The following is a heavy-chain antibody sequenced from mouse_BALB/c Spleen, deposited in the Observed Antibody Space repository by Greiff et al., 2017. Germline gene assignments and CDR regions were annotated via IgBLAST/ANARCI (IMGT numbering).Heavy chain of an antibody. V-gene: IGHV1S22*01. CDR3: TKTYNYYDYSYYAMDY. Sequence: LQQPGSELVRPGASVKLSCKASGYTFTSYWMHWVKQRPGQGLEWIGNIYPGSGSTNYDEKFKSKATLTVDTSSSTAYMQLSSLTSEDSAVYYCTKTYNYYDYSYYAMDYWGQGTSVTVSS. D-gene: IGHD2-4*01. J-gene: IGHJ4*01. CDR2: IYPGSGST. CDR1: GYTFTSYW.